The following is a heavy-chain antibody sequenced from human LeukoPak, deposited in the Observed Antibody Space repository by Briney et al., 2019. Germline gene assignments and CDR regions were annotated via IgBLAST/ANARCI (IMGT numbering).Heavy chain of an antibody. CDR2: ISSSGSTI. CDR3: ARGVPKTSYYYYYMDV. J-gene: IGHJ6*03. D-gene: IGHD4-11*01. CDR1: GFTFSSYS. Sequence: GGSLRLSCAASGFTFSSYSMNWVRQAPGKGLEWVSSISSSGSTIHYADSVKGRFTISRDNAKNSLYLQMNSLRAEDTAVYYCARGVPKTSYYYYYMDVWGKGTTVTVSS. V-gene: IGHV3-48*01.